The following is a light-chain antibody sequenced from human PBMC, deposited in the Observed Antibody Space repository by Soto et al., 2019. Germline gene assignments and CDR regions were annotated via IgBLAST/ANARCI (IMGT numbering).Light chain of an antibody. Sequence: QSALTQPRSVSGSTGQSVTISCTGASSDVGGYNYVSWYQQHPGKAPKLMIYDVSKQPSGVPDRFSGSKSGNTASLTISGLQAEDAADYYCCSYAGSYSFVFGTGTKVTVL. CDR3: CSYAGSYSFV. CDR2: DVS. V-gene: IGLV2-11*01. J-gene: IGLJ1*01. CDR1: SSDVGGYNY.